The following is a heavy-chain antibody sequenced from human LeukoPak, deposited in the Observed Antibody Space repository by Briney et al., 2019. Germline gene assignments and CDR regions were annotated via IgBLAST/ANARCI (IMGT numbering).Heavy chain of an antibody. J-gene: IGHJ3*02. CDR1: GGSISSYY. CDR2: IYTSGST. Sequence: PSETLSLTCTVSGGSISSYYWSWIRQPAGKGLEWIGRIYTSGSTNYNPSLTSLVTRLVDTSKNQFSLKLSSVTAADTAVYYCAGIAGDAFDIWGQGTMVTVSS. V-gene: IGHV4-4*07. D-gene: IGHD6-13*01. CDR3: AGIAGDAFDI.